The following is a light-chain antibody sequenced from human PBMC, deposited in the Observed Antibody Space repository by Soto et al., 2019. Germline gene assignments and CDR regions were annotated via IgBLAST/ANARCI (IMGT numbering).Light chain of an antibody. J-gene: IGKJ2*01. Sequence: EIVLTQSPATLSLSPGERATLSCKASQSVSSNLAWYQQKPGQAPRLLIYGASTRATGIPAWFSGSGSGTEFTLTISSLQSEDFAVYYCQQYDNWPKTFGQGTKVDIK. CDR1: QSVSSN. CDR3: QQYDNWPKT. CDR2: GAS. V-gene: IGKV3-15*01.